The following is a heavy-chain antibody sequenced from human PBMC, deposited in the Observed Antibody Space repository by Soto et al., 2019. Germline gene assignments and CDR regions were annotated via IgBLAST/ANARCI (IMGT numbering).Heavy chain of an antibody. CDR1: GFNVMSYW. J-gene: IGHJ4*02. CDR2: IKGDGSEI. D-gene: IGHD3-16*01. Sequence: PGGSLRLSCAVSGFNVMSYWMSWVRQAPGKGLEWVASIKGDGSEIYYLQSVRGRFTISRDSAGNALHLAMNYLSAEDTGVYFCARDIGFDYVNWGQGTLVTVSS. V-gene: IGHV3-7*01. CDR3: ARDIGFDYVN.